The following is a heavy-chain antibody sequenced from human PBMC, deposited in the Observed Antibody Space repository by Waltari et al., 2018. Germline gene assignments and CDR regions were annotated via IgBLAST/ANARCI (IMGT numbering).Heavy chain of an antibody. Sequence: QVQLQESGPGLVKPSETLSLTCAVSGYSISSGYYWGWIRQPPGKGLEWIGSIYHSGSTYYNPSLKSRVTISVDTSKNQFSLKLSSVTAADTAVYYCARGPIYSSGWREYFQHWGQGTLVTVSS. J-gene: IGHJ1*01. CDR2: IYHSGST. D-gene: IGHD6-19*01. V-gene: IGHV4-38-2*01. CDR3: ARGPIYSSGWREYFQH. CDR1: GYSISSGYY.